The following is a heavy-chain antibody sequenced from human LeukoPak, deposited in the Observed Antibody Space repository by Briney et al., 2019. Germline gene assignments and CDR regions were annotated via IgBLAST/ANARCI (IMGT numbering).Heavy chain of an antibody. D-gene: IGHD6-25*01. J-gene: IGHJ3*02. CDR2: IKADGSAK. Sequence: GGSLRLSCAASGFTFSRYWMSWVRQAPGKGLERVANIKADGSAKNYVDSVKGRFTISRDNAKNSLFLQMNSLRGEDTALYFCARERPAAASAFEIWGQGTRVTVSS. V-gene: IGHV3-7*01. CDR3: ARERPAAASAFEI. CDR1: GFTFSRYW.